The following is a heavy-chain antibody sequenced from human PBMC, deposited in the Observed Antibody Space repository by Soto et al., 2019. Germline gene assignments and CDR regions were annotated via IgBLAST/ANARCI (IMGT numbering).Heavy chain of an antibody. Sequence: QVRLQEWGPGLVKPSQTLSLKCSVSGGSITTGGRYWSWIRQLPGKGLEWIGDIYYSGNTYYNASLKFRVTISVEASKNQFSLKLSSVTAADTAVYYCAQALVFTGGDGFDIWGQGRLVTVSS. CDR3: AQALVFTGGDGFDI. CDR1: GGSITTGGRY. CDR2: IYYSGNT. V-gene: IGHV4-31*02. D-gene: IGHD3-9*01. J-gene: IGHJ3*02.